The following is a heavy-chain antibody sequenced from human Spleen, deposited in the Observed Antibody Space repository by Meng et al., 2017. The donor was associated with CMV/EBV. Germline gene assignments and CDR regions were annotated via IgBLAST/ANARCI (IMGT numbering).Heavy chain of an antibody. Sequence: SETLSLTCAVSSGSISSSNWWSWVRQPPGKGLEWIGEIFHSGNTNYNPSLKSRVTISVDKSKNQFSLKLSSMTAADTAVFYCARDILERNAFDMWGQGTMVTVSS. V-gene: IGHV4-4*02. D-gene: IGHD1-1*01. CDR1: SGSISSSNW. J-gene: IGHJ3*02. CDR3: ARDILERNAFDM. CDR2: IFHSGNT.